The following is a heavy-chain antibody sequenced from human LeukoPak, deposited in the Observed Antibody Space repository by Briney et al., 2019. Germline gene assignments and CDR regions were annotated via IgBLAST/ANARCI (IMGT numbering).Heavy chain of an antibody. CDR3: AKGGYCSGGTCYIRGFDP. D-gene: IGHD2-15*01. V-gene: IGHV1-69*01. CDR1: GGTFSNYA. J-gene: IGHJ5*02. CDR2: IIPSFGTA. Sequence: GASVKVSCKASGGTFSNYAISWMRQAPGQGPEWMGGIIPSFGTANYAQKFEGRVNITADESTNIAYMELRSLRSEDAAVYYCAKGGYCSGGTCYIRGFDPWGREPWSPSPQ.